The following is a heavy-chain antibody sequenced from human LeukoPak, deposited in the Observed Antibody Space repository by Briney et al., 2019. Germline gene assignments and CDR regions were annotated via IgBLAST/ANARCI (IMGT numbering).Heavy chain of an antibody. J-gene: IGHJ4*02. CDR1: GGSFGGYY. V-gene: IGHV4-34*01. CDR3: STHYGILTGYFGY. Sequence: SETLSLTCAVYGGSFGGYYWSWIRQPPGKGLEWIGEINDSGSTYYNPSLTSRLTISVDTSKNHFSLNLSSVIAADTAVYYCSTHYGILTGYFGYWGQGTLVTVSS. D-gene: IGHD3-9*01. CDR2: INDSGST.